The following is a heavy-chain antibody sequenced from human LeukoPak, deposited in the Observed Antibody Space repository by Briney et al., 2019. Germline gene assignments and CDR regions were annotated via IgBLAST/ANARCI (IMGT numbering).Heavy chain of an antibody. Sequence: SVKVSCKASGGTFSSYAISWVRQAPGQGLEWMGGIIPIFGTANYAQKFQGRVTITADESTSTAYMELSSLRSEDTAVYYCARLSREASHWGDAFDIWGQGTMVTVSS. J-gene: IGHJ3*02. V-gene: IGHV1-69*13. CDR2: IIPIFGTA. CDR3: ARLSREASHWGDAFDI. D-gene: IGHD3-16*01. CDR1: GGTFSSYA.